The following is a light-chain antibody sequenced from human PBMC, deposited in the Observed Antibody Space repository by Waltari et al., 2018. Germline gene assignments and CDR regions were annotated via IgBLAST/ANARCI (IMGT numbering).Light chain of an antibody. V-gene: IGKV1-39*01. Sequence: DIQMTQSPSSLSASVGDRVTITCRASQSISNCLNWYHQRPGKAPQLLIFAASSLQTGVPSRFSGSGSGTDFTLTISSLQPEDFATYYCQQSHTSPQYTFGQGTKLDIK. J-gene: IGKJ2*01. CDR3: QQSHTSPQYT. CDR1: QSISNC. CDR2: AAS.